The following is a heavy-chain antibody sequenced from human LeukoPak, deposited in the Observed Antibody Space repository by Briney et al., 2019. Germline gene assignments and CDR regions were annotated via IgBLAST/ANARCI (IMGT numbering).Heavy chain of an antibody. D-gene: IGHD5-18*01. CDR1: GYTFTSYA. CDR3: ARARYGYHTAEYFQD. J-gene: IGHJ1*01. V-gene: IGHV1-3*03. Sequence: ASVKVSFKASGYTFTSYAMHWVRQAPGQRLEWMGWINAGNGNTKYSQEFQGRVTITRDTSASTAYMELSSLRSEDMAVYYCARARYGYHTAEYFQDWGQGTLVTVSS. CDR2: INAGNGNT.